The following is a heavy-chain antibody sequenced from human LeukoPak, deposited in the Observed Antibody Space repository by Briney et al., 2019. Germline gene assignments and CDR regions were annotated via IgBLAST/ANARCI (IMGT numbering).Heavy chain of an antibody. V-gene: IGHV4-59*10. CDR1: GGSTNNYF. CDR2: VNPYGTS. D-gene: IGHD6-19*01. J-gene: IGHJ6*02. Sequence: KPSETLSLTCSVYGGSTNNYFWGWIRQSAGKGLEWIGRVNPYGTSNYNPSLKSRVTMSVDTSKNLVSLRLTSLTAADTAVYYCARDRRPRAVAGAYISYGMDVWGQGTTVTVSS. CDR3: ARDRRPRAVAGAYISYGMDV.